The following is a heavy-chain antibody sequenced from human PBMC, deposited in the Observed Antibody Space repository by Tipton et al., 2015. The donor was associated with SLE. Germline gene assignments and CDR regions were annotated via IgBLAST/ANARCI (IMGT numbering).Heavy chain of an antibody. CDR2: ISGSGSST. CDR3: ARRLDYGDYGEYFQH. V-gene: IGHV3-23*01. Sequence: SLRLSCAASGFTFSSYAMSWVRQAPGKGLEWVSAISGSGSSTYYADSVKGRFTISRDNSKNTLYLQMNSLRAEDTAVYYCARRLDYGDYGEYFQHWGQGTLVTVSS. D-gene: IGHD4-17*01. J-gene: IGHJ1*01. CDR1: GFTFSSYA.